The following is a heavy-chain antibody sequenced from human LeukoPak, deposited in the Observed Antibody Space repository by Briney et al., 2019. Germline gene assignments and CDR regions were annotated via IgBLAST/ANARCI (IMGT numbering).Heavy chain of an antibody. CDR1: GFTVSSNY. Sequence: GGSLRLSCAASGFTVSSNYMSWVRQAPGKGLEWVSVIYSGGSTYYADSVKGRFTISRDNAKNSLYLQMNSLRAEDTAVYYCARGQGYSYAPLDYWGQGTLVTVSS. V-gene: IGHV3-53*01. J-gene: IGHJ4*02. D-gene: IGHD5-18*01. CDR2: IYSGGST. CDR3: ARGQGYSYAPLDY.